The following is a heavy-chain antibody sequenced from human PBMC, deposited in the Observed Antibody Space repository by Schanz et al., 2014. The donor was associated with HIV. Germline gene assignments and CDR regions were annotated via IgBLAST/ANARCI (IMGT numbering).Heavy chain of an antibody. CDR1: GFSFDDCA. J-gene: IGHJ4*02. D-gene: IGHD3-10*01. CDR3: VKGYFYGTDSDLDY. V-gene: IGHV3-9*01. CDR2: ISWSGRNR. Sequence: EVQLVESGGGWVQPGRSLRLSCTASGFSFDDCAMHWVRQAPGKGLEWVSGISWSGRNRGYADSVRGRFTISRDNGKKSLYLQMNSLRTEDTALYYCVKGYFYGTDSDLDYWGQGVLVTVSS.